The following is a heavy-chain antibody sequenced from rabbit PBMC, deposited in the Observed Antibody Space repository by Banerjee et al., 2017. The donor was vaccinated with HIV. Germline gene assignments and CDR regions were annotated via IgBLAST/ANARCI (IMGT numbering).Heavy chain of an antibody. D-gene: IGHD6-1*01. CDR2: IYAGSSGST. V-gene: IGHV1S45*01. CDR1: GFSFSSSYW. CDR3: ARDWGAYAGHGYATGWLDL. Sequence: QEQLEESGGDLVKPEGSLTLTCTASGFSFSSSYWICWVRQAPGKGLEWIACIYAGSSGSTYYATWAKDRFTFSKTSSTTVTLQLTSLTAADTATYFCARDWGAYAGHGYATGWLDLWGQGTLVT. J-gene: IGHJ5*01.